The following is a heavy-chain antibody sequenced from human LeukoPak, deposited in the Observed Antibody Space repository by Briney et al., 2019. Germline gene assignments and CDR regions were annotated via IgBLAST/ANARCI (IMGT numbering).Heavy chain of an antibody. V-gene: IGHV3-23*01. D-gene: IGHD5-12*01. Sequence: GGSLRLSCAASGFTFSSYAMSWARQAPGKGLEWVSAISGSGGSTYYADSVKGRFTISRDNSKNTLYLQMNSLRAEDTAVYYCAKDASGYDRGGLFDYWGQGTLVTVSS. CDR3: AKDASGYDRGGLFDY. J-gene: IGHJ4*02. CDR2: ISGSGGST. CDR1: GFTFSSYA.